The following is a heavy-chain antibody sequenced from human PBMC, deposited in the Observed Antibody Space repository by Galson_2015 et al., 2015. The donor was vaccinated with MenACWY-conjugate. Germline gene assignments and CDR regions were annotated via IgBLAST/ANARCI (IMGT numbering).Heavy chain of an antibody. V-gene: IGHV3-23*01. D-gene: IGHD1-14*01. CDR3: AKGRRTGNLIAFDV. Sequence: SLRLSCAASGSTLSSYAMSWVRQAPAKGLEWVSVISGSGDSTYHADFVKGRFNISRDNSKNTVYLQMNSLRAEDTAVYYCAKGRRTGNLIAFDVGGQGTIVTVPS. J-gene: IGHJ3*01. CDR2: ISGSGDST. CDR1: GSTLSSYA.